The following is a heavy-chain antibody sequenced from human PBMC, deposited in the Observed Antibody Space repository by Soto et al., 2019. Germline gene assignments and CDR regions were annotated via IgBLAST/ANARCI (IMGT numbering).Heavy chain of an antibody. D-gene: IGHD2-21*02. CDR1: GFTFSSYW. Sequence: PGWSLRLSCAVSGFTFSSYWLHWVRQAPGKGLVWVSRINTDGSATNYADSVKGRFTISRDSAKNTLYPQMNSLRAEDTAVYYCAKFYGGNSAHTYTIDPWGQGTLVTVSS. J-gene: IGHJ5*02. V-gene: IGHV3-74*01. CDR3: AKFYGGNSAHTYTIDP. CDR2: INTDGSAT.